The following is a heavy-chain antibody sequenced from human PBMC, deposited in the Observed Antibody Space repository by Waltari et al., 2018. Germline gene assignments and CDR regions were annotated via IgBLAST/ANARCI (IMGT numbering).Heavy chain of an antibody. CDR1: GSTFTSYG. V-gene: IGHV1-18*01. Sequence: QVQLVQSGAEVKKPGASVKVSCKASGSTFTSYGISWVRQAPGQGLEWMGWISAYNGNTNYAQKFQGRFTMTTDTSTSTAYMELRSLRSDDTAVYYCARDLPPDSSSWYLYGMDVWGQGTTVTVSS. CDR2: ISAYNGNT. D-gene: IGHD6-13*01. CDR3: ARDLPPDSSSWYLYGMDV. J-gene: IGHJ6*02.